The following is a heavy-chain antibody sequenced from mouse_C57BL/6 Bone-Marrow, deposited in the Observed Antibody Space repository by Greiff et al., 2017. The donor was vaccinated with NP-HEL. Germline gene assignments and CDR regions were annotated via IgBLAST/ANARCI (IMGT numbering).Heavy chain of an antibody. D-gene: IGHD2-4*01. Sequence: QVQLKESGAELARPGASVKLSCKASGYTFTSYGISWVKQRTGQGLEWIGEIYPRSGNTYYNEKFKGKATLTADKSSSTAYMELRSLTSEDSAVYFCAIDYPAWFAYWGQGTLVTVSA. CDR3: AIDYPAWFAY. J-gene: IGHJ3*01. CDR1: GYTFTSYG. CDR2: IYPRSGNT. V-gene: IGHV1-81*01.